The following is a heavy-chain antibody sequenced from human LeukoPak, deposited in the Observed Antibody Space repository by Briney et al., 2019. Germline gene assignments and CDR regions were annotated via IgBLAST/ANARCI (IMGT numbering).Heavy chain of an antibody. CDR2: ISGSSRTT. CDR3: SRDGGKGGNSAFDI. CDR1: GFTFSNSA. D-gene: IGHD4-23*01. Sequence: GGSLRLSCEASGFTFSNSAMTWVRQAPGKGLEWVSGISGSSRTTYYAESVKGRFTVSRDNSKNTLYLQMNSLRTEDTAVYYCSRDGGKGGNSAFDIWGQGTMVTVSS. J-gene: IGHJ3*02. V-gene: IGHV3-23*01.